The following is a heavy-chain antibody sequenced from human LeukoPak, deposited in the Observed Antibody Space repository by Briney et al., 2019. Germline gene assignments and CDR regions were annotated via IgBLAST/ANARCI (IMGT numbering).Heavy chain of an antibody. CDR3: AREVDSSGYYARHFDY. V-gene: IGHV3-48*03. CDR2: ISSSGSTI. CDR1: GVTFSSYE. Sequence: PGGSLRLSCAASGVTFSSYEMNWVRQAPGKGLEWVSYISSSGSTIYYADSVKGRFTISRDNAKNSLYLQMNSLRAEDTAVYYCAREVDSSGYYARHFDYWGQGTLVTVSS. J-gene: IGHJ4*02. D-gene: IGHD3-22*01.